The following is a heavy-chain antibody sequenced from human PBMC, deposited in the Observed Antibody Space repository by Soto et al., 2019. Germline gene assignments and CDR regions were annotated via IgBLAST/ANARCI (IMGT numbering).Heavy chain of an antibody. CDR1: GFTFSSYT. CDR2: ISGSGGST. D-gene: IGHD3-10*01. Sequence: EVQLLESGGGLVQPGGSLRLSCAASGFTFSSYTMSWVRQAPGKGLEWVSAISGSGGSTYYADSVKGRFTISRDNSKNTLYLQMNSLRAEDTAVYYCAKVIKDPRLWFGELSGTWFDPWGQGTLVTVSS. V-gene: IGHV3-23*01. J-gene: IGHJ5*02. CDR3: AKVIKDPRLWFGELSGTWFDP.